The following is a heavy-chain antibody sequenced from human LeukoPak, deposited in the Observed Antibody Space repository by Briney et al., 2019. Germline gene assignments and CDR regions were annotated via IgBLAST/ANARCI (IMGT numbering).Heavy chain of an antibody. Sequence: GESLEISCQASGYNLTYYWIGWVRQMPGKGLEWMGIIYPCDSYTMYSPSVQGQVTISADKSISTAYLQWRSLKASDTAMYYCASSYGSGTYSDYYFYYGMDVWGQGTKVTVSS. CDR2: IYPCDSYT. D-gene: IGHD3-10*01. CDR3: ASSYGSGTYSDYYFYYGMDV. CDR1: GYNLTYYW. V-gene: IGHV5-51*01. J-gene: IGHJ6*02.